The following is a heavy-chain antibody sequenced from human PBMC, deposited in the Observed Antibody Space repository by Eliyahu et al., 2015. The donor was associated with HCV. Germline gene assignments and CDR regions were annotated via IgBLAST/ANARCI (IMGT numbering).Heavy chain of an antibody. CDR1: GXSISSGGYY. CDR2: IYYSGST. D-gene: IGHD6-13*01. V-gene: IGHV4-31*03. J-gene: IGHJ4*02. CDR3: ARENSIAAPGTFDY. Sequence: QVQLQESGPGLVKPSQTLSLTCSXSGXSISSGGYYWTWIRQHPGKGLEWIGYIYYSGSTYYNPSLKSRLTISVDTSKNQFSLKLSSVTAADTAVYYCARENSIAAPGTFDYWGQGTLVTVSS.